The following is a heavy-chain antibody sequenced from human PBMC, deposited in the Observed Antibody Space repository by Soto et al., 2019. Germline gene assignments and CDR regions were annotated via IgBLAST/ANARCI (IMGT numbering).Heavy chain of an antibody. Sequence: EVQLLESGGGMVQPGGSLRLSCAASGFTFISYAMNWVRQAPGKRLQWVSAISGGGDATFYADSVKGRFTISRDNSRNTVTLQMNSLGADDTAVYYCARKVPGSTTRPDYWYFDPWGRGTLVTVSS. V-gene: IGHV3-23*01. CDR2: ISGGGDAT. D-gene: IGHD3-10*01. J-gene: IGHJ2*01. CDR1: GFTFISYA. CDR3: ARKVPGSTTRPDYWYFDP.